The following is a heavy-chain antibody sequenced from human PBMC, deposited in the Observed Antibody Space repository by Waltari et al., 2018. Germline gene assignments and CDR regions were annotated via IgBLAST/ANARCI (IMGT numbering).Heavy chain of an antibody. Sequence: QVTLKESGPVLVKPTETLTLTCTVSGFSLSNASMGVSWIRQPPGKALEWLAHIFSNDEKSYSTSLKSRLTISKDTSKSQVVLTMTNMDPVDTATYYCARIRDLYSYGYSHYGMDVWGQGTTVTVSS. CDR1: GFSLSNASMG. D-gene: IGHD5-18*01. J-gene: IGHJ6*02. CDR2: IFSNDEK. CDR3: ARIRDLYSYGYSHYGMDV. V-gene: IGHV2-26*01.